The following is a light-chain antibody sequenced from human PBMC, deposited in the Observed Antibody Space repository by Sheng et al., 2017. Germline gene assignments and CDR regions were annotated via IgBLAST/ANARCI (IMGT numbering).Light chain of an antibody. CDR3: QQYGNSPPT. CDR2: RSF. CDR1: QSIDSNY. Sequence: EIVLTQSPVTLSLSPGQGGALSCRASQSIDSNYLAWYQQKPGQAPTLLMYRSFTRANGIPDRFTGSGYRTDFNLTITRLEPGDFAVYFCQQYGNSPPTFGGGTRVDLK. V-gene: IGKV3-20*01. J-gene: IGKJ4*01.